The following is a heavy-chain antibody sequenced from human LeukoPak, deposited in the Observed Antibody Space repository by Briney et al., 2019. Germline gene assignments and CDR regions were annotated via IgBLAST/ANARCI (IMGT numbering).Heavy chain of an antibody. CDR3: ARELDIVVVVAATPAGAFDI. CDR2: ISSSGSTI. Sequence: GGSLRLSCAASGFTFSSYAMSWVRQAPGKGLEWVSYISSSGSTIYYADSVKGRFTISRDDAKNSLYLQMNSLRAEDTAVYYCARELDIVVVVAATPAGAFDIWGQGTMVTVSS. D-gene: IGHD2-15*01. V-gene: IGHV3-48*03. J-gene: IGHJ3*02. CDR1: GFTFSSYA.